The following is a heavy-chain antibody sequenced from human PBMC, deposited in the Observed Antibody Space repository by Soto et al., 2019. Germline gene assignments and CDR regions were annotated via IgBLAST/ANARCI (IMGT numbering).Heavy chain of an antibody. CDR3: ARGHSSSWYVCDY. J-gene: IGHJ4*02. V-gene: IGHV1-8*01. CDR2: MNPNSGNT. CDR1: GYTFTSYD. D-gene: IGHD6-13*01. Sequence: QVQLVQSGAEVKKPGASVKVSCKASGYTFTSYDINWVRQATGQGLEWMGWMNPNSGNTVYAQKFXXRXPMTRNTSISTAYMELSSLRSEDTAVYYCARGHSSSWYVCDYWGQGTLVTVSS.